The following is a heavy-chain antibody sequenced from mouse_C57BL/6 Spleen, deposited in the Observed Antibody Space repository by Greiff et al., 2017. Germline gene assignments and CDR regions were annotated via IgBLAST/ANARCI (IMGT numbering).Heavy chain of an antibody. CDR3: ARKGDYEGFAY. CDR1: GYAFTNYL. D-gene: IGHD2-4*01. CDR2: LNPGSGGT. J-gene: IGHJ3*01. Sequence: QVQLQQSGAELVRPGTSVKVSFKASGYAFTNYLLAWVKQRPGQCLEWIGVLNPGSGGTHYHATFHGPATLTAHPSSSTAYMLLSSLTYEDAGVYFCARKGDYEGFAYWGQGTLVTVAA. V-gene: IGHV1-54*01.